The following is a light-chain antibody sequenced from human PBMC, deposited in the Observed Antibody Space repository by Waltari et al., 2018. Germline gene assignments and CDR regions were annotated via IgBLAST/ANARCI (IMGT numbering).Light chain of an antibody. CDR2: DVA. V-gene: IGLV2-11*01. J-gene: IGLJ1*01. Sequence: QSALTQPRSVSGSLGQSVTISCTGTGSDIGGYNYVSWYQQHPDKVPKLIIFDVAKRPAGVPDRFSGSKSGNTASLTISGLQAEDEADYYCCSYAGSDTFVFGVGTKVSVV. CDR3: CSYAGSDTFV. CDR1: GSDIGGYNY.